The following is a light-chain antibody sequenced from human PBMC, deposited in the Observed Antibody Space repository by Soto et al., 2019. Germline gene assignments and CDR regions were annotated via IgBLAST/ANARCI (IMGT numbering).Light chain of an antibody. CDR3: QQYHDWPRT. CDR1: QSISNN. CDR2: GAA. J-gene: IGKJ1*01. V-gene: IGKV3-15*01. Sequence: IVRTQSPATLSVSPGERATLSCRASQSISNNLAWYQQRPGQAPEILFYGAATRATGIPARFSGSGSGTEFTLTIRSLQSEDFAIYFCQQYHDWPRTFGQGTKVEVK.